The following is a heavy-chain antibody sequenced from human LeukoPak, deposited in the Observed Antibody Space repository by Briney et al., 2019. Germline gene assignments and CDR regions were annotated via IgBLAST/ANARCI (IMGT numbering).Heavy chain of an antibody. Sequence: SETLSLTCTVSGGSLSSYYWSWIRQPPGKGLEWIGYIYYSGSTNYNPSLKSRVTISVDTSKNQFSLKLSSVTAADTAVYYCARAMYSSSWDYYYYGMDVWGQGTTVTVSS. D-gene: IGHD6-13*01. CDR2: IYYSGST. J-gene: IGHJ6*02. V-gene: IGHV4-59*01. CDR1: GGSLSSYY. CDR3: ARAMYSSSWDYYYYGMDV.